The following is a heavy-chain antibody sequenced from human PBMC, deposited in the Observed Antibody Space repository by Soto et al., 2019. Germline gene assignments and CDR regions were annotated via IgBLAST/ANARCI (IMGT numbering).Heavy chain of an antibody. CDR3: AREYCSGGSCYPVDY. D-gene: IGHD2-15*01. Sequence: GGSLRLSCTASGFSFSSYSLHWVRQTPGKGLEWVAVISYDGSNKYYADSVKGRFTVSRDSPKNTLYLQMNSLRAEDTAVYYCAREYCSGGSCYPVDYWGQGTLVTVSS. CDR2: ISYDGSNK. V-gene: IGHV3-30-3*01. J-gene: IGHJ4*02. CDR1: GFSFSSYS.